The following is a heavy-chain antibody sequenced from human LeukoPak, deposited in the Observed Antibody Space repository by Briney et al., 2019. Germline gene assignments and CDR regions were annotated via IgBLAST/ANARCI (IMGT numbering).Heavy chain of an antibody. CDR2: IWPNGSFK. D-gene: IGHD2-2*01. J-gene: IGHJ4*02. V-gene: IGHV3-33*01. CDR1: GFTFSTYG. CDR3: ARALRERIRCIPMPLDF. Sequence: PPGKSLRLSCVASGFTFSTYGMHWVRQAPGKGLQWVAVIWPNGSFKYYGDSVKGRVTISRDNSKNVLYLEMDRLAVDDTAIYYCARALRERIRCIPMPLDFWGQGTLVTVSS.